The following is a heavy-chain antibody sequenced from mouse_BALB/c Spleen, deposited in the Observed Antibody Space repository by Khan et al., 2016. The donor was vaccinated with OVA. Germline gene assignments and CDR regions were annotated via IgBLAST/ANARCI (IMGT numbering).Heavy chain of an antibody. J-gene: IGHJ3*01. Sequence: QVQLMESGAELAKPGASVKMSCTASGYTFTTYSIHWIKQRPGQGLEWIGYINPSTGYTEYNQKFKDKATLTTDESSTAAYLQLSSLTSEDSAVSDCTIRGLYGLFAFWGQGTLVTVSA. CDR3: TIRGLYGLFAF. CDR2: INPSTGYT. CDR1: GYTFTTYS. D-gene: IGHD1-1*02. V-gene: IGHV1-4*01.